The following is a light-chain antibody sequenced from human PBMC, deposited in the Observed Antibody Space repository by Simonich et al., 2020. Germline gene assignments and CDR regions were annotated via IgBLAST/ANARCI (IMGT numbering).Light chain of an antibody. CDR2: KAS. CDR1: QSISSW. V-gene: IGKV1-5*03. CDR3: QQYNSYSPSYT. Sequence: DIQMTQSPSTLSASVGDRVTITCRARQSISSWFAWYQQKPGKAPKLLIYKASSLESGVPSRFSGSGSGTEFTLTISSLQPDDFATYYCQQYNSYSPSYTFGPGTKVDIK. J-gene: IGKJ3*01.